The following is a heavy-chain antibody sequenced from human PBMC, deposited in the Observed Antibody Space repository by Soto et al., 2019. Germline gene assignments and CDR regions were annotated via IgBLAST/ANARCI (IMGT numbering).Heavy chain of an antibody. D-gene: IGHD3-22*01. CDR2: INHSGST. CDR3: ARHNYDSSGYSHYYYGMDV. Sequence: SETLSLTCAVYGGSGGSFSGYYWSWIRQPPGKGLEWIGEINHSGSTNYNPSLKSRVTISVDTSKNQFSLKLSSVTAADTAVYYCARHNYDSSGYSHYYYGMDVWGQGTTVTVSS. J-gene: IGHJ6*02. CDR1: GGSGGSFSGYY. V-gene: IGHV4-34*01.